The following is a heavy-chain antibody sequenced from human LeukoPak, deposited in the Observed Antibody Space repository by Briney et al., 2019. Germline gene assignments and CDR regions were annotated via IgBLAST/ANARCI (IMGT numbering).Heavy chain of an antibody. Sequence: SETLSLTCAVYGGSFSGYYWSWIRQPPGKGLEWIGEINHSGSTNYNPSLKSRVTISVDTSKNQFSLKLSSVTAADTAVYYCARQGDGYNADAFDIWGQGTMVTVSS. CDR3: ARQGDGYNADAFDI. CDR1: GGSFSGYY. D-gene: IGHD5-24*01. J-gene: IGHJ3*02. V-gene: IGHV4-34*01. CDR2: INHSGST.